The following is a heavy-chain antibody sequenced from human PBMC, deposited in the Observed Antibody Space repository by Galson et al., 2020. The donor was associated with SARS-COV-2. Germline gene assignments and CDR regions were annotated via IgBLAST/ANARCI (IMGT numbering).Heavy chain of an antibody. CDR2: ISYDGSNK. CDR3: ARGGLTTGAFDY. Sequence: SLKISCAASGFTFSSYAMHWVRQAPGKGLEWVAVISYDGSNKYYADSVKGRFTISRDNSKNTLYLQMNSLRAEDTAVYYCARGGLTTGAFDYWGQGTLVTVSS. V-gene: IGHV3-30*04. CDR1: GFTFSSYA. J-gene: IGHJ4*02. D-gene: IGHD4-17*01.